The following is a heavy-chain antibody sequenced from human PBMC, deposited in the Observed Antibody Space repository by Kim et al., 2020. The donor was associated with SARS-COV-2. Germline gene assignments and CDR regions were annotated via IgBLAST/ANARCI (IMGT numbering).Heavy chain of an antibody. J-gene: IGHJ3*02. V-gene: IGHV4-39*01. CDR1: GGSISSSSYY. CDR2: IYYSGST. D-gene: IGHD6-19*01. CDR3: ARREQSGWYEDAFDI. Sequence: SETLSLTCTVSGGSISSSSYYWGWIRQPPGKGLEWIGSIYYSGSTYYNPSLKSRVTISVDTSKNQFSLKLSSVTAADTAVYYCARREQSGWYEDAFDIWGQGTMVTVSS.